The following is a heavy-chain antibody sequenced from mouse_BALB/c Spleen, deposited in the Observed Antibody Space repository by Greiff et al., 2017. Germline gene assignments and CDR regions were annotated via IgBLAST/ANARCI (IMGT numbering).Heavy chain of an antibody. CDR1: GFTFSSFG. CDR2: ISSGSSTI. J-gene: IGHJ3*01. CDR3: ARWGYDGFAY. Sequence: EVNVVESGGGLVQPGGSRKLSCAASGFTFSSFGMHWVRQAPEKGLEWVAYISSGSSTIYYADTVKGRFTISRDNPKNTLFLQMTSLRSEDTAMYYCARWGYDGFAYWGQGTLVTVSA. D-gene: IGHD2-2*01. V-gene: IGHV5-17*02.